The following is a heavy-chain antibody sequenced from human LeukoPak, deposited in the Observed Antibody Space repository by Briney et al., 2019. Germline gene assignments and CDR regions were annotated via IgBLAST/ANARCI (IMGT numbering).Heavy chain of an antibody. CDR1: GYTFTGYY. Sequence: ASVKVSCKASGYTFTGYYMHWVRQTPGQGLEWMGWINPNSGGTNYAQKFQGRVTMTRDTSISTAYMELSRLRSDDTAVYYCASESSGWYGVESWGQGTMVTVSS. CDR2: INPNSGGT. CDR3: ASESSGWYGVES. V-gene: IGHV1-2*02. J-gene: IGHJ3*01. D-gene: IGHD6-19*01.